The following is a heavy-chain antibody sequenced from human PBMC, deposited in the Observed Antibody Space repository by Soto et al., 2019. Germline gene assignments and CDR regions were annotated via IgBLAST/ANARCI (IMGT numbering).Heavy chain of an antibody. D-gene: IGHD2-2*01. J-gene: IGHJ5*02. CDR3: ARLRPPVRVVPAANNWFDP. CDR1: GYTFTSYD. CDR2: MNPNSGNT. Sequence: ASVNVSCKASGYTFTSYDINWVRQATGQGLEWMGWMNPNSGNTGYAQKFQGRVTMTRNTSISTAYMELSSLRSEDTAVYYCARLRPPVRVVPAANNWFDPWGQGTLVTVSS. V-gene: IGHV1-8*02.